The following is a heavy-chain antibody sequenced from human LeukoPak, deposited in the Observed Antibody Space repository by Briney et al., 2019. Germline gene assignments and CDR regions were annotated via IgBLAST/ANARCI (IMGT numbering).Heavy chain of an antibody. D-gene: IGHD6-19*01. CDR1: GGSISSGDYY. CDR2: IYHSGSN. V-gene: IGHV4-30-4*01. Sequence: SETLSLTCTVSGGSISSGDYYWSWIRQPPGKGLEWIGYIYHSGSNYDNPSLKSRVTISVDTSKNQFSLRLSSVTAADTAVYYCARTDIGGWYVFDFWGQGTLVTVSS. J-gene: IGHJ4*02. CDR3: ARTDIGGWYVFDF.